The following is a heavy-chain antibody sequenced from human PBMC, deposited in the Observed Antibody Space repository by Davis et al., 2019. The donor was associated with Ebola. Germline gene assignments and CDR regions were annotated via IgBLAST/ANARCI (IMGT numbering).Heavy chain of an antibody. J-gene: IGHJ4*02. CDR3: ASWDDFWSGYSDY. Sequence: MPSETLSPTCTVPGYSISSGYYWGWIRQPPGKGLEWIGSIYHSGSTYYNPSLKSRVTISVDTSKNQFSLKLSSVTAADTAVYYCASWDDFWSGYSDYWGQGTLVTVSS. V-gene: IGHV4-38-2*02. D-gene: IGHD3-3*01. CDR1: GYSISSGYY. CDR2: IYHSGST.